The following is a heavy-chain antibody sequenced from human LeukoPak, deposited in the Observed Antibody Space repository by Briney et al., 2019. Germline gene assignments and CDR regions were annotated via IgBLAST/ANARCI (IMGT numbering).Heavy chain of an antibody. D-gene: IGHD1-1*01. CDR3: ARGTTFGY. V-gene: IGHV4-39*07. J-gene: IGHJ4*02. CDR1: GGSISRSSYY. Sequence: PSETLSLTCTVSGGSISRSSYYWDWVRQPPGKGLEWIGSFSYSGSTYYNPSLKSRVTISVDTSKNQFSLKLSSVTAADTAVYYCARGTTFGYWGQGTLVTVSS. CDR2: FSYSGST.